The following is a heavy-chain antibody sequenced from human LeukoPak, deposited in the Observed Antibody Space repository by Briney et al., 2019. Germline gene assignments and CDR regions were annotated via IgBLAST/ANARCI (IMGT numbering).Heavy chain of an antibody. CDR1: GFTFSSYG. J-gene: IGHJ4*02. CDR3: ATGGTFFDY. Sequence: GGSLRLSCAASGFTFSSYGMHWVRQAPGKGLEWVAVIWYGGSNKYYADSVKGRFTISRDNSKNALYLQMNSLRGEDTAVYYCATGGTFFDYWGQGTLVTVSS. CDR2: IWYGGSNK. V-gene: IGHV3-33*08.